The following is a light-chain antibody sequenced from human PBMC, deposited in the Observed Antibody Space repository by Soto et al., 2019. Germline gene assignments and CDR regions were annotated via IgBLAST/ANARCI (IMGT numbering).Light chain of an antibody. CDR1: INDVGGYNY. CDR3: ASYSSGTTLAL. J-gene: IGLJ2*01. CDR2: EVT. V-gene: IGLV2-14*01. Sequence: QSALTQPASVSGSPGQSITISCTGTINDVGGYNYVSWYQQYPGKAPKLIIFEVTSRPSGVSDRFSGSKSGYTASLTISGLQADDEAIYYCASYSSGTTLALFGGGTKLTVL.